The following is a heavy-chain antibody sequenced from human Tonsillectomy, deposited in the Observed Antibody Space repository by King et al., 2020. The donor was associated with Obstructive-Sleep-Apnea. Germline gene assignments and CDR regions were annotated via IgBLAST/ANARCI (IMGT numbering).Heavy chain of an antibody. V-gene: IGHV4-59*01. CDR2: IYYMGGT. CDR1: GDSISTYY. D-gene: IGHD2/OR15-2a*01. J-gene: IGHJ3*02. CDR3: ASARGFYDAFDI. Sequence: QLQESGPGLVKPSETLSLTCIVSGDSISTYYWNWIRQPPGKGLEWVGYIYYMGGTNYNPSLKSRVTISVDTSKNQFSLKLTSVTAADTAVYYCASARGFYDAFDIWGQGTMVTVSS.